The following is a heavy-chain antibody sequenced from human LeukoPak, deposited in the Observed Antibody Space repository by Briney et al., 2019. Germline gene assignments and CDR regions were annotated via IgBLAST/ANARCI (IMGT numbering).Heavy chain of an antibody. V-gene: IGHV3-23*01. Sequence: GGSLRLSCAASGFTFSSYAMSWVRQAPGKGLAWVSAISGSGGSTYYADSVKGRFTISRDNSKNTLYLQMNSLRAEDTAVYYCAKRGPYYDILTGYYRDWGQGTLVTVSS. D-gene: IGHD3-9*01. CDR2: ISGSGGST. CDR3: AKRGPYYDILTGYYRD. CDR1: GFTFSSYA. J-gene: IGHJ4*02.